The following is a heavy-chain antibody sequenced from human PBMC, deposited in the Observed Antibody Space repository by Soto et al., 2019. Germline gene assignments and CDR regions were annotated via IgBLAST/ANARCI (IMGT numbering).Heavy chain of an antibody. CDR2: ISYDGSNK. J-gene: IGHJ6*02. CDR3: AKDLPDYVWAETYYYYGMDV. CDR1: GFTFSSYG. V-gene: IGHV3-30*18. D-gene: IGHD3-16*01. Sequence: GGSLRLSCAASGFTFSSYGMHWVRQAQGKGLEWVAVISYDGSNKYYADSVKGRFTISRDNSKNTLYLQMNSLRAEDTAVYYCAKDLPDYVWAETYYYYGMDVWGQGTTVTVSS.